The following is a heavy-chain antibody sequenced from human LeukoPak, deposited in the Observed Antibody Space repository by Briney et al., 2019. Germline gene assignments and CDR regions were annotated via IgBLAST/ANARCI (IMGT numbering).Heavy chain of an antibody. CDR3: ARERSTYYDYVWGSYRYSGIDY. J-gene: IGHJ4*02. CDR1: GFPFSSYS. V-gene: IGHV3-48*01. CDR2: ISSSSSTI. D-gene: IGHD3-16*02. Sequence: PGGSLRLSCEGSGFPFSSYSMNWVRQAPGKGLEWVSYISSSSSTIYYADSVKGRFTISRDNAKNSLYLQMNSLRAEDTAVHYCARERSTYYDYVWGSYRYSGIDYWGQGTLVTVSS.